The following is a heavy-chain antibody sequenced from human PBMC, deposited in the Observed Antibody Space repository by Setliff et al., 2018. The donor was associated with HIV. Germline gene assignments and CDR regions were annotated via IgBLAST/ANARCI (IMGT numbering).Heavy chain of an antibody. CDR2: IYYSGST. V-gene: IGHV4-39*01. J-gene: IGHJ3*02. CDR1: GGSISSTSHY. D-gene: IGHD1-26*01. CDR3: ARHSGRLLDRYAFDI. Sequence: KPSETLSLTCIVSGGSISSTSHYWGWVRQPPGKGLEWIGTIYYSGSTYYNSSLKSRVTMSVDTSKNLFSLRLSSVTAADTAVYYRARHSGRLLDRYAFDIWGQGTMVTVSS.